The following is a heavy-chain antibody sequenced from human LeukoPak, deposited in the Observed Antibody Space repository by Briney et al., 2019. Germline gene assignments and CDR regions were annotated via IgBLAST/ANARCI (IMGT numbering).Heavy chain of an antibody. V-gene: IGHV3-30-3*01. CDR2: ISYDGSNK. D-gene: IGHD3-22*01. J-gene: IGHJ4*02. CDR1: GGTFSSYA. Sequence: SCKASGGTFSSYAMHWVRQAPGKGLEWVAVISYDGSNKYYADSVKGRFTISRDNSKNTLYLQMNSLRAEDTAVYYCARVGMIVVGFDYWGQGTLVTVSS. CDR3: ARVGMIVVGFDY.